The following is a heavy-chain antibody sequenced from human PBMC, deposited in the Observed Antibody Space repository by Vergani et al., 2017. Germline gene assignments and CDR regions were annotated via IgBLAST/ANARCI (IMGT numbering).Heavy chain of an antibody. Sequence: EAQLLESGGGLVQPGGSLRLSCVASGFPFSSHGMSWVRQTPGQGPEWVSCISSGGDYTYYSDSVKGRFSVSRDNSKNTLYLQINSLRAEDTAVYFCAKIRVLARLAFYIWGRGTMVTVSS. J-gene: IGHJ3*02. CDR1: GFPFSSHG. V-gene: IGHV3-23*01. CDR2: ISSGGDYT. D-gene: IGHD2/OR15-2a*01. CDR3: AKIRVLARLAFYI.